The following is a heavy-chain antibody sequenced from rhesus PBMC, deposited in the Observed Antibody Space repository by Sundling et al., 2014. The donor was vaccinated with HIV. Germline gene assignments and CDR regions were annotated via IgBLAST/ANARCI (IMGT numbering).Heavy chain of an antibody. V-gene: IGHV1-200*01. D-gene: IGHD5-36*02. J-gene: IGHJ4*01. CDR2: INPRDGNT. CDR3: ARGYSYSYVYYDY. CDR1: GYTFTSYY. Sequence: QVQLVQTGAEVKKPGTSVKLACKASGYTFTSYYLNWVRQAPGQVLEWMGWINPRDGNTGYAQKFQGRVTMTGDTSTTTAYMELDSLRSEDTAVYYCARGYSYSYVYYDYWGQGVLVTVSS.